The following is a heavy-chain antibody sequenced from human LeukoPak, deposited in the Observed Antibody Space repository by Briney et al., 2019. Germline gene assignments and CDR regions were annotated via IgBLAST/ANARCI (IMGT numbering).Heavy chain of an antibody. V-gene: IGHV1-46*01. Sequence: ASVKVSCKASGYTFTSYYMHWVRQAPGQGLEWMGIINPSGGSTTYAQKFQGRVTMTSDTSTSTVYMELSSLRSDDTAVYYCARDQDGDIVVVPAAPPSYYMDVWGKGTTVTVSS. J-gene: IGHJ6*03. CDR3: ARDQDGDIVVVPAAPPSYYMDV. D-gene: IGHD2-2*01. CDR1: GYTFTSYY. CDR2: INPSGGST.